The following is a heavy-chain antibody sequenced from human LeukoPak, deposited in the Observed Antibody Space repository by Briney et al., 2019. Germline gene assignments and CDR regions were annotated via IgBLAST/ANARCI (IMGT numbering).Heavy chain of an antibody. CDR2: ITSTGRNI. CDR1: GFTFNAYH. Sequence: GGSLRLSCIASGFTFNAYHMSWIREAPGKGLEWVSYITSTGRNIYYADSVKGRFTISRDNAKTSLYLQMNSLRADDTAVYFCARDSYASGSDYWGQGTLVTVSS. CDR3: ARDSYASGSDY. V-gene: IGHV3-11*01. D-gene: IGHD1-26*01. J-gene: IGHJ4*02.